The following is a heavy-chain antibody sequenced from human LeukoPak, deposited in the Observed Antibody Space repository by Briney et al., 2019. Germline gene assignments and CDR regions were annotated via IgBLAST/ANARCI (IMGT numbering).Heavy chain of an antibody. D-gene: IGHD3-22*01. CDR1: GFTFSSYA. V-gene: IGHV3-30-3*01. Sequence: GGSLRLSCAASGFTFSSYAMHWVRQAPGKGLEWVAVISYDGSNKYYADSVKGRFTISRDNSKNTLYLQMNSLRAEDTAVYYCARAKVYYYDSSGYLLGAFDIWGQGTMVTVSS. CDR3: ARAKVYYYDSSGYLLGAFDI. J-gene: IGHJ3*02. CDR2: ISYDGSNK.